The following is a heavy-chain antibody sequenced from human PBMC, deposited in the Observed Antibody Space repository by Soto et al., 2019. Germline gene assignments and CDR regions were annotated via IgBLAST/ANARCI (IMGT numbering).Heavy chain of an antibody. D-gene: IGHD3-10*01. Sequence: PSETLSLTCTVSGCSISSSSYYWGWIRQPPGKGLEWIGSIYYSGSTYYNPSLKSRVTISVDTSKNQFSLKLSSVTAADTAVYYCARQMKYYYGSGYPSAVPNYWGQGTLVTVSS. CDR2: IYYSGST. CDR1: GCSISSSSYY. V-gene: IGHV4-39*01. CDR3: ARQMKYYYGSGYPSAVPNY. J-gene: IGHJ4*02.